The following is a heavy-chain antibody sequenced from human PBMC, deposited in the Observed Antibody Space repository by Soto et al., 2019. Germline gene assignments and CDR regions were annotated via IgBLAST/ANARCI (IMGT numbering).Heavy chain of an antibody. D-gene: IGHD1-1*01. CDR2: TYYRSKWYN. Sequence: SQTLSLTCVISGDSVSSNSAAWNWIRQSPSRGLEWLGRTYYRSKWYNDYAVSVKSRITINPDTSKNQFSLQLNSVTPEDTAVYYCARSTKLAGTTYYYYGMDVWGQGTTVTVSS. CDR1: GDSVSSNSAA. J-gene: IGHJ6*02. V-gene: IGHV6-1*01. CDR3: ARSTKLAGTTYYYYGMDV.